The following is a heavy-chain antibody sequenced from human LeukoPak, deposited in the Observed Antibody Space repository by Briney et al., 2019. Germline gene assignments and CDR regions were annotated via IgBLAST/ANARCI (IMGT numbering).Heavy chain of an antibody. CDR3: YTYYYDSSGYYNFDY. Sequence: PGGSLRLSCAASGFTFSSYSMHWVRQAPGKGLEWVAVISYDGSNKYYADSVKGRFTISRDNSKNTLYLQMNSLRAEDTAVYYCYTYYYDSSGYYNFDYWGQGTLVTVSS. CDR2: ISYDGSNK. J-gene: IGHJ4*02. CDR1: GFTFSSYS. D-gene: IGHD3-22*01. V-gene: IGHV3-30*03.